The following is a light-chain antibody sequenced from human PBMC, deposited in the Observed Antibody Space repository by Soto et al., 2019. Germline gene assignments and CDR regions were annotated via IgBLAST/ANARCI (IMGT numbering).Light chain of an antibody. V-gene: IGLV2-14*01. CDR1: SRDVGGYNF. Sequence: QSALTQPASVSGSPGQSITISCTGTSRDVGGYNFVSWYQQHPGKAPKLMIFEVRKRPSGVSDRFSGSKSGNTASLTISGLQAEDEADYYCNSYTSSNTLVFGGGPKVTVL. CDR3: NSYTSSNTLV. CDR2: EVR. J-gene: IGLJ2*01.